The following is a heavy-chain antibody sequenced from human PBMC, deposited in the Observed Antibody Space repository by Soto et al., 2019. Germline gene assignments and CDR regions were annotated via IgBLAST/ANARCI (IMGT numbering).Heavy chain of an antibody. CDR3: ATDGYGGSWDV. CDR2: MSYDGGNE. J-gene: IGHJ6*02. Sequence: QVQLVESGGGVVQPGRSLRLSCAASGFTFSTYAMDWVRQAPGKGLEWVAVMSYDGGNEYYADSVKGRFTVSRDKSKNTLYLQMNSLRPEDTAVYYCATDGYGGSWDVWGQGTTVIVSS. V-gene: IGHV3-30-3*01. CDR1: GFTFSTYA. D-gene: IGHD5-12*01.